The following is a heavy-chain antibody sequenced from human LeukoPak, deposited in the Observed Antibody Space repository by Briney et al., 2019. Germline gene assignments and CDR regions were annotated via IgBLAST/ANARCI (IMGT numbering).Heavy chain of an antibody. V-gene: IGHV1-69*13. D-gene: IGHD6-13*01. J-gene: IGHJ6*03. CDR3: ARGLIAAAGPTYYYYYMDV. CDR1: GVTFSSYP. Sequence: SVKVSCKASGVTFSSYPISWVRQAPGQGLEWMGGIIPIFGTANYAQKFQGRVTITADESTSTDYMELSSLRSEDTAVYYCARGLIAAAGPTYYYYYMDVWGKGTTVTISS. CDR2: IIPIFGTA.